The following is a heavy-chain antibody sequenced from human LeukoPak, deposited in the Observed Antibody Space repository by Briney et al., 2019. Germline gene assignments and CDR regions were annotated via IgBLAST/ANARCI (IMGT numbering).Heavy chain of an antibody. J-gene: IGHJ4*02. CDR1: GGTFSSYA. Sequence: SVKVSCKASGGTFSSYAISWVRQAPGQGLEWMGGIIPIFGTANYAQKFQGRVTITTDESTSTAYMELSSLRSEDTAVYYCAGRDCSGGSCYLTDYFDYWGQGTLVTVSS. CDR2: IIPIFGTA. V-gene: IGHV1-69*05. CDR3: AGRDCSGGSCYLTDYFDY. D-gene: IGHD2-15*01.